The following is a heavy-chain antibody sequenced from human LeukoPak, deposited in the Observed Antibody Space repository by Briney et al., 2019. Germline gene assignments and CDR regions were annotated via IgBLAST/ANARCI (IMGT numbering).Heavy chain of an antibody. D-gene: IGHD4-23*01. Sequence: SETLSLTCTVSGGSISSYYWSWIRQPPGKGLEWIGYIYYSGSTNCNPSVKSRVAMSVDTSKKQFSLKLSSLTAADTAVYYCARGGTAVIAPYAFVIWGQGTMVTVSS. V-gene: IGHV4-59*01. J-gene: IGHJ3*02. CDR3: ARGGTAVIAPYAFVI. CDR2: IYYSGST. CDR1: GGSISSYY.